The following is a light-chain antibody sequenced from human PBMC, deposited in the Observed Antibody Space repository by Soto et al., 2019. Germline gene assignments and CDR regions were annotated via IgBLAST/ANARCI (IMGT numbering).Light chain of an antibody. V-gene: IGKV1-39*01. J-gene: IGKJ1*01. CDR3: QQGSSVPRT. Sequence: DIQMTQSPSSLSASVGDRVTITCRASQSIYNFLNWYQLKPGKAPKLLIYTASTLQSGVPSRFSGSGSGTDFTLTISSLQPDDFATYYCQQGSSVPRTFGQGTKVEVK. CDR1: QSIYNF. CDR2: TAS.